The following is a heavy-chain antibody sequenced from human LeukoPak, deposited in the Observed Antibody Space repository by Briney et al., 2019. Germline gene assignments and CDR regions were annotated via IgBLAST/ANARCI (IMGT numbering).Heavy chain of an antibody. CDR2: IKQDGSVE. V-gene: IGHV3-7*02. J-gene: IGHJ4*02. CDR1: GFSFSTYW. D-gene: IGHD2-2*01. Sequence: GGSLRLSCAASGFSFSTYWMCWVRQAPGQRLEWLANIKQDGSVEQYVDSVKGRFTISRDNAKNSLYLQMSSLRAEDTAVYYCATTSRSITWDYWGQGTLVTVSS. CDR3: ATTSRSITWDY.